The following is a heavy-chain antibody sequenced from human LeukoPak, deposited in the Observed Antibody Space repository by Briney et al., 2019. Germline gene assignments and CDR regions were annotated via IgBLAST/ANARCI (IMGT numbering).Heavy chain of an antibody. Sequence: SETLSLTCTVSGGYISSSSFYWGWIRQSPGKGLEWIGSIYYRGSTYYNPSLKSRVTISVDTSKNQFSLKLNSVTAADTAVYYWARTTRGGSDSWDPYYFDYWGQGALVTVSS. CDR1: GGYISSSSFY. D-gene: IGHD6-13*01. J-gene: IGHJ4*02. CDR2: IYYRGST. V-gene: IGHV4-39*01. CDR3: ARTTRGGSDSWDPYYFDY.